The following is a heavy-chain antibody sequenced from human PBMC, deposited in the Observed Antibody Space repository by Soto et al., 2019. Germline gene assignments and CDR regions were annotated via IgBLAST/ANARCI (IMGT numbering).Heavy chain of an antibody. V-gene: IGHV1-2*04. Sequence: ASVKVSCKASGYTFTGYYMHWVRQAPGQGLEWMGWINPNSGGTNYAQKFQGWVTMTRDTSISTAYMELSRLRSDDTAVYYCARDISPTYYYGSGTYYFDYWGQGTLVTVSS. J-gene: IGHJ4*02. D-gene: IGHD3-10*01. CDR3: ARDISPTYYYGSGTYYFDY. CDR1: GYTFTGYY. CDR2: INPNSGGT.